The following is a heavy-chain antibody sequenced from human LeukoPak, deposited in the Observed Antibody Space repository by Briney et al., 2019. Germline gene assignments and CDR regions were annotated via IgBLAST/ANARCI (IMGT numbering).Heavy chain of an antibody. J-gene: IGHJ3*02. D-gene: IGHD2-15*01. CDR3: ASLFYCSGGSCYGAFDI. CDR1: GFSFSTYW. Sequence: GGSLRLSCEASGFSFSTYWMSWVRQAPGKGLEWVANIKQDGSEKYYVDSVKGRFTISRVNAKNSLYLQMNSLRAEDTAVYYCASLFYCSGGSCYGAFDIWGQGTMVTVSS. CDR2: IKQDGSEK. V-gene: IGHV3-7*01.